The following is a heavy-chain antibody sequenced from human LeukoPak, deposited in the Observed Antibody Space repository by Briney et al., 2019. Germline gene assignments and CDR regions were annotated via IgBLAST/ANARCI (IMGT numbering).Heavy chain of an antibody. D-gene: IGHD2/OR15-2a*01. CDR2: IYYSGST. CDR3: ARDAINSLFDY. V-gene: IGHV4-39*07. J-gene: IGHJ4*02. Sequence: SQTLSLTCAVSGGSISSSSYYWGWIRQPPGKGLEWIGSIYYSGSTYYNPSLKSRVTISVDTSKNQFSLKLSSVTAADTAVYYCARDAINSLFDYWGQGTLVTVSS. CDR1: GGSISSSSYY.